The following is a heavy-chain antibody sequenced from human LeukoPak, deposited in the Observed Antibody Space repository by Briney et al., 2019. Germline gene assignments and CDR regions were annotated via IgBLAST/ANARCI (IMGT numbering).Heavy chain of an antibody. V-gene: IGHV3-48*01. J-gene: IGHJ4*02. CDR3: ARVWGATTIWEPFDY. CDR2: ISSSSSTI. CDR1: GFTFSSYS. Sequence: GGSLRLSCAASGFTFSSYSMNWVRQAPGKGLEWVSYISSSSSTIYYADSVKGRFTISRDNAKNSLYLQMNSLRADDTAVYYCARVWGATTIWEPFDYWGQGTLVTVSS. D-gene: IGHD1-26*01.